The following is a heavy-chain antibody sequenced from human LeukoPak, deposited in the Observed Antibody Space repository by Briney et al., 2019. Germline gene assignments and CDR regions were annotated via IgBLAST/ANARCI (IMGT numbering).Heavy chain of an antibody. V-gene: IGHV4-34*01. CDR3: ATRSITSSC. D-gene: IGHD3-10*01. CDR1: GGSFSGYY. J-gene: IGHJ4*02. Sequence: SETLSLTCAVYGGSFSGYYWNWIRQPPGKGLEWIGEINHSGSTNYNPSLKSRVTISVDTSKNQFSLKLSSVTAADTAVYYCATRSITSSCWGQGTLVTVSS. CDR2: INHSGST.